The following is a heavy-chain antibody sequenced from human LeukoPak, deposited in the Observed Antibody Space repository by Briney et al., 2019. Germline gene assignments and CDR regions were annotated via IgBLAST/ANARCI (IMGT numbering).Heavy chain of an antibody. CDR3: ARWGTGIAVAGHDY. V-gene: IGHV1-2*02. CDR2: INPNSGGT. CDR1: GYTFTVYY. D-gene: IGHD6-19*01. Sequence: ASVTVSFTSSGYTFTVYYMHWVRQAPGQGLEGMGWINPNSGGTNYAQKFQGRVTMTRDTSISTAYMELSRLRSDDTAVYSCARWGTGIAVAGHDYWGQGTLVTVSS. J-gene: IGHJ4*02.